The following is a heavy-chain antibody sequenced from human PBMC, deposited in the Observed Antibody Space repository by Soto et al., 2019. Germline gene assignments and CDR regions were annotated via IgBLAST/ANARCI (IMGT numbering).Heavy chain of an antibody. D-gene: IGHD2-2*01. V-gene: IGHV1-69*13. J-gene: IGHJ6*02. CDR3: VSIGATSVVPAANYYYYGMDV. Sequence: SVKVSCKASGGTFSSYAISWVRQAPGQGLEWMGGIIPIFGTANYAQKFQGRVTITADESTSTAYMELSSLRSEDTAVYYCVSIGATSVVPAANYYYYGMDVWGQGTTVTVSS. CDR1: GGTFSSYA. CDR2: IIPIFGTA.